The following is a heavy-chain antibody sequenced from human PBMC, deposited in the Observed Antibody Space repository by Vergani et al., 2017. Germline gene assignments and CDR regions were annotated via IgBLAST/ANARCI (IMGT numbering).Heavy chain of an antibody. CDR2: INHSGST. CDR1: GGSFSGYY. Sequence: QVQLQQWGAGLLKPSETLSLTCAVYGGSFSGYYWSWIRQPPGKGLEWNGEINHSGSTNYNPSLKSRVTISVDTSKNQFSLKLSSVTAADTAVYYCARGFSSGDIDYWGQGTLVTVSS. J-gene: IGHJ4*02. D-gene: IGHD3-22*01. V-gene: IGHV4-34*01. CDR3: ARGFSSGDIDY.